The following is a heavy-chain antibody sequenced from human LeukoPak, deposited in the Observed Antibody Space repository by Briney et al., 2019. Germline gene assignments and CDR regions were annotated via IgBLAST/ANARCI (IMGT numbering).Heavy chain of an antibody. Sequence: SETLSLTCAVYGGSFSGYYWSWIRQPPGKGLEWIGEINHSGSTNYNPSLKSRVTISVDTSKNQFSLKLSSVTAADTAVYYCARAYRRDDYNSFDYWGQGALVTVSS. CDR2: INHSGST. CDR1: GGSFSGYY. D-gene: IGHD5-24*01. CDR3: ARAYRRDDYNSFDY. V-gene: IGHV4-34*01. J-gene: IGHJ4*02.